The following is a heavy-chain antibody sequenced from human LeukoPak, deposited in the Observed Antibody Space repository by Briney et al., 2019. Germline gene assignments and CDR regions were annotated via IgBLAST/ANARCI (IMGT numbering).Heavy chain of an antibody. D-gene: IGHD3-16*01. CDR2: ISGRSSHV. Sequence: GGSLRLSCSASGFSFSDDDMNWVRQAPGKGLEWGSAISGRSSHVYYGESVKGRFTISRDNAKNSLYLQLDSLGVEDTAVYYCGRAFPPLRTSSAGDLWGQGTLVTVSS. J-gene: IGHJ1*01. CDR1: GFSFSDDD. CDR3: GRAFPPLRTSSAGDL. V-gene: IGHV3-21*01.